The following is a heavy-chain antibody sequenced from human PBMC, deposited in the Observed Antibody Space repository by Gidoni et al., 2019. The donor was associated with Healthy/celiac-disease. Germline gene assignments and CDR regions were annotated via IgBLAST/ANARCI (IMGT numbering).Heavy chain of an antibody. V-gene: IGHV3-7*03. Sequence: EVQLVESGGGLVQPGGSLRLSCAASGFTFSSYWMRWVRQAPGKGLEWVANIKQDGSEKYYVDSVKGRFTISRDNAKNSLYLQMNSLRAEDTAVYYCARGASIGYGDFDYWGQGTLVTVSS. J-gene: IGHJ4*02. D-gene: IGHD4-17*01. CDR1: GFTFSSYW. CDR3: ARGASIGYGDFDY. CDR2: IKQDGSEK.